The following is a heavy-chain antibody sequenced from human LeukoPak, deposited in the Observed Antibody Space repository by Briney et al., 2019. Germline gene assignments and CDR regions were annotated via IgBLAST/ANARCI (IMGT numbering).Heavy chain of an antibody. J-gene: IGHJ4*02. CDR3: ARRVTVVGATPDY. V-gene: IGHV4-39*01. CDR2: IYYSGST. CDR1: GGSISSSSYY. D-gene: IGHD1-26*01. Sequence: SDTLSLTCTVSGGSISSSSYYWGWIRQPPGKGLQWIGSIYYSGSTYYNPSLKSRVTISVDTSKNQFSLKLSSVTAADTAVYYCARRVTVVGATPDYWGQGTLVTVSS.